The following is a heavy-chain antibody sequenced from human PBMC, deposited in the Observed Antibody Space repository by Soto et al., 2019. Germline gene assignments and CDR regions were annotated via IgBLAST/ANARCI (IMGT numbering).Heavy chain of an antibody. J-gene: IGHJ5*02. CDR3: ARGVRYSNLWSWFDP. CDR1: GGSISSGDYY. D-gene: IGHD4-4*01. V-gene: IGHV4-30-4*01. CDR2: IYYSGST. Sequence: PSETLSLTCTVSGGSISSGDYYWSWIRQPPGKGLEWIGYIYYSGSTYYNPSLKSRVTISVDTSKNQFSLKLSSVTAADTAVYYCARGVRYSNLWSWFDPWGQGTLVTVSS.